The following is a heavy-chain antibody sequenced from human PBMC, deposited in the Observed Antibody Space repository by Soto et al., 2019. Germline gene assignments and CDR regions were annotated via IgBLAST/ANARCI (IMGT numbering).Heavy chain of an antibody. V-gene: IGHV4-59*08. D-gene: IGHD4-17*01. CDR1: GGSISSYY. J-gene: IGHJ4*02. CDR3: ARQAYGDYVRWFDY. Sequence: QVQLQESGPGLVKPSETLSLTCTVSGGSISSYYWSWIRQPPGKGLEWIGYIYYSGSTNYNPSLKSRVTISVDTSKNQFSLKLSSVTAAATAVYYCARQAYGDYVRWFDYWGQGTLVTVSS. CDR2: IYYSGST.